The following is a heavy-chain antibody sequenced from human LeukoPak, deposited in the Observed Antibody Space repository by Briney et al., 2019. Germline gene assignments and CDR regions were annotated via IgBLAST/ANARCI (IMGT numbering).Heavy chain of an antibody. CDR3: AKGTKPVMTIPDY. CDR1: GFTFSSYS. CDR2: ITASGTAM. J-gene: IGHJ4*02. Sequence: GGSLRLSCAASGFTFSSYSMNWVRQAPGKGLEWVSHITASGTAMFYADSVKGRFTISRDNAKNSLFLQMNSLRAEDTAMYYCAKGTKPVMTIPDYWGQGILVTVSS. V-gene: IGHV3-48*01. D-gene: IGHD1/OR15-1a*01.